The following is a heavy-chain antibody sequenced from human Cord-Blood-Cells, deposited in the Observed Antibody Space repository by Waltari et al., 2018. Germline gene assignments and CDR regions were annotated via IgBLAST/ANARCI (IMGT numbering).Heavy chain of an antibody. J-gene: IGHJ4*02. V-gene: IGHV1-18*01. CDR3: ARDGKIAVAGTRPLFDY. D-gene: IGHD6-19*01. CDR2: ISAYNGNT. Sequence: QVQLVQSGAEVKKPGASVKVSCKASGYTFTSYGISWVRQAPGQGLEWMGWISAYNGNTNYAQKLQGRVTMNTDTSTSTAYMELRILRSDDTAVYYCARDGKIAVAGTRPLFDYWGQGTLVTVSS. CDR1: GYTFTSYG.